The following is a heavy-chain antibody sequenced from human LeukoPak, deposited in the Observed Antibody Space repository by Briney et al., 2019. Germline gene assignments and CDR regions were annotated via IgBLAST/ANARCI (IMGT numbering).Heavy chain of an antibody. J-gene: IGHJ6*02. D-gene: IGHD2-2*01. CDR3: ARDWVVVVPAARAAYYYYGMDV. V-gene: IGHV4-31*03. CDR2: IYYSGST. Sequence: SETLSLTCTVSGGSISSGGYYWSWIRQHPGKGLEWIGYIYYSGSTYYNPSLKSRVTISVDTSKNQFSLKLSSVTAADTAVYYCARDWVVVVPAARAAYYYYGMDVWGQGTTVTVSS. CDR1: GGSISSGGYY.